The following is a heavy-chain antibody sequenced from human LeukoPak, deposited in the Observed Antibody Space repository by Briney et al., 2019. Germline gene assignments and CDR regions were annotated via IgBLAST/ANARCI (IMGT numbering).Heavy chain of an antibody. V-gene: IGHV4-39*01. CDR3: ARSSLFRVVVPAANYYYYGMDV. Sequence: PSETLSLTCTVSGGSISSSSYYWGWIRQPPGKGLEWIGSIYYSGSTYYNPSLKSRVTISVDTSKNQFSLKLSSVTAADTAVYYCARSSLFRVVVPAANYYYYGMDVWGQGTTVTVSS. D-gene: IGHD2-2*01. J-gene: IGHJ6*02. CDR2: IYYSGST. CDR1: GGSISSSSYY.